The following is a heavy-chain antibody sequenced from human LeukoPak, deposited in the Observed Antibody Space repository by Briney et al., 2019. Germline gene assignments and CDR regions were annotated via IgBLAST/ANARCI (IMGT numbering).Heavy chain of an antibody. CDR1: GLTFSSYG. V-gene: IGHV3-23*01. CDR3: ARDSSTSEIDY. D-gene: IGHD2-2*01. Sequence: GRSLRLSCAASGLTFSSYGMHWVRQAPGKGLEWVSAISGSGGSTYYADPVKGRFTISRDNSKNTLYLQMNSLRAEDTAVYYCARDSSTSEIDYWGQGTLVTVSS. J-gene: IGHJ4*02. CDR2: ISGSGGST.